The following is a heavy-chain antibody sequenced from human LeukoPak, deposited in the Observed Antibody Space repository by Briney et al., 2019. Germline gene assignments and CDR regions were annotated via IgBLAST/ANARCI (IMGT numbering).Heavy chain of an antibody. J-gene: IGHJ4*02. V-gene: IGHV4-39*07. CDR3: ARSADYYDSSGYYYTIPGYYFDY. Sequence: SETLSLTCTVSGGSISSSDSYWGWIRQPPGKGLEWNGNIYYSGTTYYNPSLKSRVTISVDTSKNHFSLKLSSVTAADTAVYYCARSADYYDSSGYYYTIPGYYFDYWGQGTLVTVSS. CDR2: IYYSGTT. D-gene: IGHD3-22*01. CDR1: GGSISSSDSY.